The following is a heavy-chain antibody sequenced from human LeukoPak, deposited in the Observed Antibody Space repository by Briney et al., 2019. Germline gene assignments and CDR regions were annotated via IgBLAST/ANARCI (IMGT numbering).Heavy chain of an antibody. V-gene: IGHV4-31*03. D-gene: IGHD7-27*01. CDR3: ARINWEPWYFDL. Sequence: SETLSLTCTVSGGSFNSGGYFWTWVRQPPGKGLEWIGYISYSGSTYYNPSLKSRVTISVDTSKNQFSLKLSSATAADTAVYYCARINWEPWYFDLWGRGTLVTVSS. CDR2: ISYSGST. CDR1: GGSFNSGGYF. J-gene: IGHJ2*01.